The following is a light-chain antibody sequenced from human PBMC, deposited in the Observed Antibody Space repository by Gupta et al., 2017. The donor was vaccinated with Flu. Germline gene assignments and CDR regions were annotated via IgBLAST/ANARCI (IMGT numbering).Light chain of an antibody. V-gene: IGLV3-21*02. CDR3: QVWDSSSDHLVV. J-gene: IGLJ2*01. CDR1: NIGSKS. Sequence: SSVLTQPPSVSVAPGQTARITCGGNNIGSKSVHWYQQKPGQAPVLVVYDDSDRPPGIPERFSGSNSGNTATLTISRVEAGDEADYYCQVWDSSSDHLVVFGGGTKLTVL. CDR2: DDS.